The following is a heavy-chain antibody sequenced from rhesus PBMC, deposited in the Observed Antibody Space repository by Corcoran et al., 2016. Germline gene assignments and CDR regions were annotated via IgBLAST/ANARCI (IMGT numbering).Heavy chain of an antibody. CDR3: ARPNYDSGYYTPYFDY. CDR2: INGNRGGT. Sequence: QVQLQESGPGLVKPSETLSLTCAASGGSFSSYWWSWIRQPPGKGLEWIGEINGNRGGTTYHPSHKSRVTISEDAYKNQFSLKLSSVTAADTAVYYCARPNYDSGYYTPYFDYWGQGVLVTVSS. CDR1: GGSFSSYW. V-gene: IGHV4-80*01. J-gene: IGHJ4*01. D-gene: IGHD3-28*01.